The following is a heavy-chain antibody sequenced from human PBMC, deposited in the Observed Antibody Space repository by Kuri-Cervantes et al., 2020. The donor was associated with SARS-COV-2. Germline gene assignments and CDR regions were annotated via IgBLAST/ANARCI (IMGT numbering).Heavy chain of an antibody. D-gene: IGHD4-17*01. J-gene: IGHJ6*02. Sequence: GESLKISCAASGFTFSSYSMNWVRQAPGKGLEWVSSISSSSNYIYYADSVKGRFTISRDNAKNSLYLQMSSLRDEDTAVYYCARDLRPLELYYYYGMDVWGQGTTVTVSS. CDR3: ARDLRPLELYYYYGMDV. V-gene: IGHV3-21*01. CDR1: GFTFSSYS. CDR2: ISSSSNYI.